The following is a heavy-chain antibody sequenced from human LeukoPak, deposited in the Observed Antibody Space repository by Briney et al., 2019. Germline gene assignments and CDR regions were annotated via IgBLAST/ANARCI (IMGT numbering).Heavy chain of an antibody. Sequence: GGSLRLSCAASGFTFRDYTMHWVRQAPGRGLEWVSLISWDGVTSYYADSVKGRFTISRDNAKNTLYLQMNSLRAEDTAVYYCTRGRYYFDSWGQGTLVTVSS. CDR1: GFTFRDYT. CDR2: ISWDGVTS. V-gene: IGHV3-43*01. J-gene: IGHJ4*02. CDR3: TRGRYYFDS.